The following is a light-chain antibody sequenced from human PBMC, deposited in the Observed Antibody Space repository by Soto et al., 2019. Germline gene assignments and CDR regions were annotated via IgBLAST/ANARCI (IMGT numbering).Light chain of an antibody. CDR3: QQYDDWPSWT. J-gene: IGKJ1*01. Sequence: EIVMTQSPATLSVSPGERATLSCRASQSISSSLAWYQQKPGRPPRLLIYGASIRATAITATFSGTGSGTEFSLPISSLQSEDFAVYYCQQYDDWPSWTFGQGTKVDIK. CDR2: GAS. V-gene: IGKV3D-15*01. CDR1: QSISSS.